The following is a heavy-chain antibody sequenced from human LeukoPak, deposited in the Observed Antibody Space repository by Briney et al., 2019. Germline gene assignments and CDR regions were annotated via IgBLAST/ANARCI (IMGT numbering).Heavy chain of an antibody. CDR1: GYTFSSYW. CDR3: ARQNDYRLDY. V-gene: IGHV5-51*01. J-gene: IGHJ4*02. D-gene: IGHD5-12*01. CDR2: IYPGDSDT. Sequence: GESLRISCKGSGYTFSSYWIGWVRQMPGKGLEWMGIIYPGDSDTRYSPSLQGQVTISVDTSIGTAYLQWSSLKASDTAIYYCARQNDYRLDYWGQGTLVTVSS.